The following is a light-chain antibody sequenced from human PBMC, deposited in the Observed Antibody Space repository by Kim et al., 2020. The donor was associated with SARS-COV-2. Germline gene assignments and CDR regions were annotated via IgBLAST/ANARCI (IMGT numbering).Light chain of an antibody. V-gene: IGLV2-14*03. CDR3: CSYSARFLYV. CDR2: DVN. J-gene: IGLJ1*01. CDR1: TSDVGGYTY. Sequence: GQSITISCTGTTSDVGGYTYVSWYQQHPGEVPKVIIYDVNSRPSGVSNRFSGSKSGNTASLTISGLQAEDEADYYCCSYSARFLYVFGTGTKVTVL.